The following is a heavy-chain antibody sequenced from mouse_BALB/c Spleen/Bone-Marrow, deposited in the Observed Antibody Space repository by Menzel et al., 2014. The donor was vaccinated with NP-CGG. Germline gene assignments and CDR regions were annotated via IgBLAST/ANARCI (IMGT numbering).Heavy chain of an antibody. CDR3: VRNDGYFGFTY. CDR1: GFSLSNYG. V-gene: IGHV2-9*02. J-gene: IGHJ3*01. Sequence: VQLVESGPGLVAPSQSLSITCTVSGFSLSNYGIHWVRQPPGKGLEWLGIIWPGGGTNYKSTLMSRLSIIKDNSKSQVFLKMNSLQADDTAMYYCVRNDGYFGFTYWGQGTLVTASA. CDR2: IWPGGGT. D-gene: IGHD2-3*01.